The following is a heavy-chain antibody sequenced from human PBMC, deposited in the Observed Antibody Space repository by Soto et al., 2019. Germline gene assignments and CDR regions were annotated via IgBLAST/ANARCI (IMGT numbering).Heavy chain of an antibody. CDR1: GGSISSSSYY. V-gene: IGHV4-39*01. CDR2: IYYSGST. CDR3: ARLGYCSGGSCYSSYYYGMDV. Sequence: SETLSLTCTVSGGSISSSSYYWGWIRQPPGKGLEWIGSIYYSGSTYYNPSLKSRVTISVDTSKNQFSLKLSSVTAADTAAYYCARLGYCSGGSCYSSYYYGMDVWGQGTTVTVSS. D-gene: IGHD2-15*01. J-gene: IGHJ6*02.